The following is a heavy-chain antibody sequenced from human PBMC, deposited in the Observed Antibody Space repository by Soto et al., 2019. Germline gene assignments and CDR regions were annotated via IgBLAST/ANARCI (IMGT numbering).Heavy chain of an antibody. V-gene: IGHV3-30*18. Sequence: QVQLVESGGGVVQPGTSLRLSCAASGFTFSNYGILWVRQAPGKGLEWVALVSYDGRNTYYADSVKGRFSISRDNFQNTVHLQMNSLRNEDTAVYYCVKGADHASGSYYTLDSWGQGTLVTVSS. D-gene: IGHD3-10*01. CDR2: VSYDGRNT. CDR3: VKGADHASGSYYTLDS. J-gene: IGHJ4*02. CDR1: GFTFSNYG.